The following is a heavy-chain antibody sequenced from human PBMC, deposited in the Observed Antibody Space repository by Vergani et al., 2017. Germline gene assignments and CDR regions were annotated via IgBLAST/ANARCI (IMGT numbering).Heavy chain of an antibody. CDR1: GGSFSGYY. V-gene: IGHV4-34*01. J-gene: IGHJ4*02. CDR3: ARGYCSSTSCYRYFDY. Sequence: QVQLQQWGAGLLKPSETLSLTCAVYGGSFSGYYWSWIRQPPGKGLEWIGEINHSGSTNYNPSLKRRVTISVDTSKNQFSLKLSSVTAADTAVYYCARGYCSSTSCYRYFDYWGQGTLVTVSS. D-gene: IGHD2-2*01. CDR2: INHSGST.